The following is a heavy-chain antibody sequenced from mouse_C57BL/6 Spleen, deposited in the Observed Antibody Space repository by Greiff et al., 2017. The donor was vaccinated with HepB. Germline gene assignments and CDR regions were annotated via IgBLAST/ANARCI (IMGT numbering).Heavy chain of an antibody. Sequence: QVQLKESGPGLVQPSQSLSITCTVSGFSLTSYGVHWVRQSPGKGLEWLGVIWSGGSTDYNAAFISRLSISKDNSKSQVFFKMNSLQADDTAIYYCARGYYGSSHWYFDVWGTGTTVTVSS. CDR2: IWSGGST. V-gene: IGHV2-2*01. CDR1: GFSLTSYG. CDR3: ARGYYGSSHWYFDV. J-gene: IGHJ1*03. D-gene: IGHD1-1*01.